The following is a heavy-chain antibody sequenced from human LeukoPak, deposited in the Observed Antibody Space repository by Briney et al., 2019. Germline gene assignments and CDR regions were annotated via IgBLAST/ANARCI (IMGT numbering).Heavy chain of an antibody. CDR3: ARDIGTMVRGVIGLGFDY. V-gene: IGHV4-31*03. J-gene: IGHJ4*02. CDR1: GGSISSGGYY. D-gene: IGHD3-10*01. Sequence: SQTLSLTCTVSGGSISSGGYYWSWIRQHPGKGLEWIGYIYYSGSTYYNPSLKSRVTISVDTSKNQFSLKLSSVTAADTAVHYCARDIGTMVRGVIGLGFDYWGQGTLVTVSS. CDR2: IYYSGST.